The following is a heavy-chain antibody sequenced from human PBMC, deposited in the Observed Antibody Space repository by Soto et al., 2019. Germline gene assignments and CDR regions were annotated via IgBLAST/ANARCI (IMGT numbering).Heavy chain of an antibody. CDR2: IRSKVYGGAV. J-gene: IGHJ5*02. D-gene: IGHD2-2*01. CDR3: SKSMQVQVTGWLDP. Sequence: GGSLRLSCATSGFTFGDYAMSWFRQAPGKGLEWVGFIRSKVYGGAVEYAASVRGRFTISRDDFKSVAYLQMNSLKAEDTAVYYCSKSMQVQVTGWLDPWGQGTLVTVSS. V-gene: IGHV3-49*03. CDR1: GFTFGDYA.